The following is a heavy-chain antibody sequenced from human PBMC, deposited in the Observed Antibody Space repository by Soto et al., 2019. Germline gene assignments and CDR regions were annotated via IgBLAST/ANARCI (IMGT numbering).Heavy chain of an antibody. Sequence: SETLSLTCTVSGGSISSGGYYWSWIRQHPGKGLEWIGYIYYSGSTYYNPSLKSRVTISVDTSKNQFSLKLISVTAADTAVYYCARALFSSGGDCYRGYFDSWGQGTLVNVAS. D-gene: IGHD2-21*02. CDR2: IYYSGST. CDR3: ARALFSSGGDCYRGYFDS. J-gene: IGHJ4*02. V-gene: IGHV4-31*03. CDR1: GGSISSGGYY.